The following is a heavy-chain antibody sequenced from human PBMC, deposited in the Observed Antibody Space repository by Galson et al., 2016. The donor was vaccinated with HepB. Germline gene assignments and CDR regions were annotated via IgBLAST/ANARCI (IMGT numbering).Heavy chain of an antibody. J-gene: IGHJ3*01. CDR3: ARDLPDDSVEYVDVFDL. Sequence: LRLSCAASGFTFSDYHMNWIRQAPGKGLEWISYISRSGDSMLYAASVRGRFSISRDNAKKSLYLQMTNLRAEDTAVYFCARDLPDDSVEYVDVFDLWGQGTMVTVSS. V-gene: IGHV3-11*01. CDR1: GFTFSDYH. D-gene: IGHD4-17*01. CDR2: ISRSGDSM.